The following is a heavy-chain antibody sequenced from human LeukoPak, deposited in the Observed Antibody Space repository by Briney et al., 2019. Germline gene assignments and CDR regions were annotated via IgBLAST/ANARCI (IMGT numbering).Heavy chain of an antibody. CDR3: ARDGAPGDYYDSSVDCWHFDL. CDR1: GGSISSSSYY. Sequence: SETLPLTCTVSGGSISSSSYYWGWIRQPPGKGLEWIGSIYYSGSTYYNPSLKSRVTISVDTSKNQFSLKLSSVTAADTAVYYCARDGAPGDYYDSSVDCWHFDLWGRGTLVTVSS. V-gene: IGHV4-39*02. J-gene: IGHJ2*01. CDR2: IYYSGST. D-gene: IGHD3-22*01.